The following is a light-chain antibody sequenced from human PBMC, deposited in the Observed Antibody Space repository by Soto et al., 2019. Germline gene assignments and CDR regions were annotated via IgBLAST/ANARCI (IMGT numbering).Light chain of an antibody. V-gene: IGLV1-40*01. CDR2: GNS. CDR3: QSHDSSLSGLVI. CDR1: SSSIGAGYA. J-gene: IGLJ2*01. Sequence: QSVLTQPPSVSGAPGQRVTISCTGSSSSIGAGYAVYWYQQLPGTAPKLLIYGNSNRPSGVPDRFSGSKSGTSASLAITGLQAEDEADYYCQSHDSSLSGLVIFGGGTKVTVL.